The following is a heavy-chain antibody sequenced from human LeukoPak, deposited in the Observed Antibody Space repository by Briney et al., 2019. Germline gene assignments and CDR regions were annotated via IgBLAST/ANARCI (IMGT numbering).Heavy chain of an antibody. J-gene: IGHJ3*02. D-gene: IGHD1-26*01. CDR1: GFTFSTYA. V-gene: IGHV3-21*01. Sequence: PGGSLRLSCAASGFTFSTYAMNWVRQAPGEGLEWVSSIGGSSTSLYYADSLKGRFTISRDNAKNSLYLQLNSLRAEDTAVYYCARESGGDLGEAFVIWGQGTMVTVSS. CDR3: ARESGGDLGEAFVI. CDR2: IGGSSTSL.